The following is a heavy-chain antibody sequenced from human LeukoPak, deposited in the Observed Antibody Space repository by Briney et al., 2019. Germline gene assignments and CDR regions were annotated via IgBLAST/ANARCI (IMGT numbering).Heavy chain of an antibody. CDR2: IYYSGST. V-gene: IGHV4-59*08. J-gene: IGHJ4*02. D-gene: IGHD6-6*01. CDR3: ARHGPRLVPFDY. CDR1: GGSISSYY. Sequence: SETLSLTCTASGGSISSYYWSWIRQPPGKGLEWIGYIYYSGSTNYNPSLKSRVTISVDTSKNQFSLKLSSVTAADTAVYYCARHGPRLVPFDYWGQGTLVTVSS.